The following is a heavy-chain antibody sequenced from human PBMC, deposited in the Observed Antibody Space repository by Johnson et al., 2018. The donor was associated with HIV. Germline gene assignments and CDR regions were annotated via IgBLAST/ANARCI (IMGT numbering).Heavy chain of an antibody. V-gene: IGHV3-23*04. Sequence: VQLVESGGGLVQPGGSLRLSCAASGFTFSSYAMSWVRQAPGKGLEWVSAISGSGGFSYYADSVKGRFTISRDHSKNTLYLQMNSLRAEDTAVYYCARDSGGMYSSGWYGLGAFDIWGQGTLVTVSS. CDR2: ISGSGGFS. J-gene: IGHJ3*02. D-gene: IGHD6-19*01. CDR1: GFTFSSYA. CDR3: ARDSGGMYSSGWYGLGAFDI.